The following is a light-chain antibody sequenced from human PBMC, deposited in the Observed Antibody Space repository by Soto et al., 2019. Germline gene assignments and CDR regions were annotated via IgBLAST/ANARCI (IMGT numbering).Light chain of an antibody. V-gene: IGKV3-20*01. Sequence: EIVLTQSPCTLSLSAGERATLSCGASQSVSNNYLAWYQQKPGQAPRLLIYGASNRATGIPDRFSGSGSGTDFTLTISRLQPEEFAVYYCQQYGSSGTFGQGTKVDIK. CDR1: QSVSNNY. CDR3: QQYGSSGT. J-gene: IGKJ1*01. CDR2: GAS.